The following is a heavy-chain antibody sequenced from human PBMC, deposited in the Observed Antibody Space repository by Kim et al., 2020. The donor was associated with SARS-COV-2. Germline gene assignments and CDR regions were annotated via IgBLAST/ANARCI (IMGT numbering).Heavy chain of an antibody. CDR3: ARVGYDYVWGSYRDYYYYYGMDV. J-gene: IGHJ6*02. Sequence: GGSLRLSCAASGFTFSDYYMSWIRQAPGKGLEWVSYISSSSYTNYADSVKGRITISRDNAKNSLYLQMNSLRAEDTAVYYCARVGYDYVWGSYRDYYYYYGMDVWGQGTTVTVSS. D-gene: IGHD3-16*02. CDR1: GFTFSDYY. CDR2: ISSSSYT. V-gene: IGHV3-11*05.